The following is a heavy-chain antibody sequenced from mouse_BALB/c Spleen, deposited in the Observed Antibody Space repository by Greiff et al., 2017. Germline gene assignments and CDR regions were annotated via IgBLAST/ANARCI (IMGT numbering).Heavy chain of an antibody. Sequence: EVMLVESGAELVKPGASVKLSCTASGFNIKDTYMHWVKQRPEQGLEWIGRIDPANGNTKYDPKFQGKATITADTSSNTAYLQLSSLTSEDTAVYYCAIPYDFMDYWGQGTSVTVSS. CDR2: IDPANGNT. CDR3: AIPYDFMDY. CDR1: GFNIKDTY. V-gene: IGHV14-3*02. J-gene: IGHJ4*01. D-gene: IGHD2-4*01.